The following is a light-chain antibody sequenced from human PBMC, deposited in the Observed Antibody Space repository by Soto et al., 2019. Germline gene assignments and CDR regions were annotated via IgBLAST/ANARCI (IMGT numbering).Light chain of an antibody. CDR1: SSDVGGYDY. J-gene: IGLJ1*01. CDR3: ASYAGTKLFV. V-gene: IGLV2-14*01. CDR2: EVN. Sequence: QSALTQPASVSGSPGQSITISCTGSSSDVGGYDYVSWYQQHPGKAPKLMIYEVNNRPSGVSNRFSGSKSGSTASLTVSGLQADDEADYYCASYAGTKLFVFGSGTKLTVL.